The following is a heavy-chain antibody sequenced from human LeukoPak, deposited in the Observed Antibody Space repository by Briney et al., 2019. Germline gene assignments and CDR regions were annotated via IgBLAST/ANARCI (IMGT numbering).Heavy chain of an antibody. D-gene: IGHD3-9*01. Sequence: SQTLSLTFAISGDSVSSNSAAWNWIRQSPSRGLEWLGRTYYRSKWYNDYAVSVKSLITINPDTSKNQFSLQLNSVTPEDTAVYYCARVSYDILTGYGGGNFDYWGQGTLVTVSS. CDR2: TYYRSKWYN. J-gene: IGHJ4*02. CDR3: ARVSYDILTGYGGGNFDY. CDR1: GDSVSSNSAA. V-gene: IGHV6-1*01.